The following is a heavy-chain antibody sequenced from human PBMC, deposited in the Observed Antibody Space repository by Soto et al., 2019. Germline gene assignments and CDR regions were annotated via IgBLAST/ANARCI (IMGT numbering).Heavy chain of an antibody. Sequence: SGPTLVNPTQTLTLTCTFSGFSLSASGVGVGWIRQPPGKALEWLAIIYWDEAKHYSPSLKSSLTITKDTSKNQVVLTMTNMDPLDKATYSCAHKGGGDRILDYWGQGTLVTVSS. CDR3: AHKGGGDRILDY. CDR1: GFSLSASGVG. CDR2: IYWDEAK. V-gene: IGHV2-5*02. D-gene: IGHD3-16*01. J-gene: IGHJ4*02.